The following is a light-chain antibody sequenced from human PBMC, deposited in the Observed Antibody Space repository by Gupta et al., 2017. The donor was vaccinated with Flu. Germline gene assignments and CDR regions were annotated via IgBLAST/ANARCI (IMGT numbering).Light chain of an antibody. J-gene: IGLJ1*01. CDR2: DDA. V-gene: IGLV3-21*02. CDR1: DIGRKR. Sequence: SYVLTQPPSVSVAPGQTARITCGGDDIGRKRVHWYQQRPGQAPMVVVYDDAKRPSGIPERFSGSNSGNTATLTISRVEAGDEADYYCQVWDSSSDHFVFGSGTKVTVL. CDR3: QVWDSSSDHFV.